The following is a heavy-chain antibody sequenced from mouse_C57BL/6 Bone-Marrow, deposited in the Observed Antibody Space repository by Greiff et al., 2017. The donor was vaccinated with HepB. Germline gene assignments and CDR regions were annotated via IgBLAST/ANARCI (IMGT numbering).Heavy chain of an antibody. V-gene: IGHV5-4*01. D-gene: IGHD2-2*01. J-gene: IGHJ2*01. CDR3: AIDRYGYAGY. Sequence: EVHLVESGGGLVKPGGSLKLSCAASGFTFSSYAMSWVRQTPEKRLEWVATISDGGSYTYYPDNVKGRFTISRDNAKNNLYLQMSHLKSEDTAMYYCAIDRYGYAGYWGQGTTLTVSS. CDR1: GFTFSSYA. CDR2: ISDGGSYT.